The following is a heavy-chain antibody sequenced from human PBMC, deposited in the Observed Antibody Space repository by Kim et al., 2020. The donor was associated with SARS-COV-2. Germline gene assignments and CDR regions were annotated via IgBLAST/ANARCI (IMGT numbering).Heavy chain of an antibody. CDR3: ARIRGNSGVHWFDP. D-gene: IGHD3-10*01. J-gene: IGHJ5*02. Sequence: YAVSVKSRITLNPDTAKTQFSLHLNSVTPEDTAVYYCARIRGNSGVHWFDPWGQGTLVTVSS. V-gene: IGHV6-1*01.